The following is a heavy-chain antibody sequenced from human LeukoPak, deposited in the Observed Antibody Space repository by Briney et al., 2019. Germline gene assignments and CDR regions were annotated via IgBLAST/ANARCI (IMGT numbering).Heavy chain of an antibody. Sequence: PGGSLRLSCAASGFSFSNYAMHWVRQAPGKGLEFVSSISSNGGITYYGNSMKGRFIISRDNSKNTLYLQMGSLRAEDMAVYKCARQRRSGYANFDYWGQGTLVIVSS. D-gene: IGHD5-12*01. CDR3: ARQRRSGYANFDY. CDR2: ISSNGGIT. CDR1: GFSFSNYA. J-gene: IGHJ4*02. V-gene: IGHV3-64*01.